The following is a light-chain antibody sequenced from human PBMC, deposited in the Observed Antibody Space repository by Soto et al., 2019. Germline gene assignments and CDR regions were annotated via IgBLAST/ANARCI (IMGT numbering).Light chain of an antibody. CDR2: EVT. V-gene: IGLV2-8*01. CDR3: SYYAGNNQV. Sequence: QSVLTQPPSASGSLGQSVTISCTGTRSDVGGYEYVSWYQQHPGKAPKLMIYEVTKRPSGVPDRFSGSKSGNTASLTVSGLQAEDVADYYCSYYAGNNQVFRTGT. J-gene: IGLJ1*01. CDR1: RSDVGGYEY.